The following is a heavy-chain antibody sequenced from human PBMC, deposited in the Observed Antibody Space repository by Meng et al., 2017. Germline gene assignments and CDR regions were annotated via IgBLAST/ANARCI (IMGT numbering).Heavy chain of an antibody. Sequence: GQRVESGGGLVKPGGSLRLSCAASGFTFSSYSMNWVRQAPGKGLEWVSSISSSSSYIYYADSVKGRFTISRDNAKNSLYLQMNSLRAEDTAVYYCARVGDTAYAFDYWGQGTLVTVAS. J-gene: IGHJ4*02. CDR2: ISSSSSYI. V-gene: IGHV3-21*01. CDR3: ARVGDTAYAFDY. CDR1: GFTFSSYS. D-gene: IGHD5-18*01.